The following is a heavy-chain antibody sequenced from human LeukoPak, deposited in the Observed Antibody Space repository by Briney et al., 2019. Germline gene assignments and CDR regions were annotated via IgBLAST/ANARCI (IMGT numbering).Heavy chain of an antibody. CDR1: GFTFINAW. D-gene: IGHD1-26*01. J-gene: IGHJ4*02. CDR2: ISSSSSYI. V-gene: IGHV3-21*01. Sequence: PGGSLRLSCAASGFTFINAWMAWVRQAPGKGLEWVSSISSSSSYIYYADSVKGRFTISRDNAKNSLYLQMNSLRAEDTAVYYCARDLYIVGARFDYWGQGTLVTVSS. CDR3: ARDLYIVGARFDY.